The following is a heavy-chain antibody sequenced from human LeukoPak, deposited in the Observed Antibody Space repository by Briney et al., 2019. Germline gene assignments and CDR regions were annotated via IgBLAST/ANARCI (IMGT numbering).Heavy chain of an antibody. CDR1: GFTFSSYS. CDR2: ISSSSSYI. CDR3: AREMATEMKNFDY. D-gene: IGHD5-24*01. V-gene: IGHV3-21*04. Sequence: PGGSLRLSCAASGFTFSSYSMNWVRQAPGKGLEWVSSISSSSSYIYYADSVKGRFTISRDNVKNSLYLQMNSLRAEDTAVYYCAREMATEMKNFDYWGQGTLVTVSS. J-gene: IGHJ4*02.